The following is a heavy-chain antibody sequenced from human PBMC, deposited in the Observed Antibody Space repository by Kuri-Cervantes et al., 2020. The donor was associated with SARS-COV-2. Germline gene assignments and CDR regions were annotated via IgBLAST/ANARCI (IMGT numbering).Heavy chain of an antibody. Sequence: ASVKVSCKASGGTFSSYAISWVRQAPGQGLEWMGWINPNSGGTNYAQKFQGRVTMTRDTSISTAYMGLSRLRSGDTAVYYCARADDYCTSTSCYSNVDYWGQGTLVTVSS. CDR2: INPNSGGT. D-gene: IGHD2-2*02. CDR3: ARADDYCTSTSCYSNVDY. V-gene: IGHV1-2*02. CDR1: GGTFSSYA. J-gene: IGHJ4*02.